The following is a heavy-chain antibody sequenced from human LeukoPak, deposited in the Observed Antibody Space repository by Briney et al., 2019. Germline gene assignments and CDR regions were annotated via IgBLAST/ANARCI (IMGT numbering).Heavy chain of an antibody. Sequence: GASVTVSYKASGYTFTDYYMHWVRQAPGQGLEWMGWINPNSGGTNYAQKFQGRVTMTRDTSISTAYMELSRLRSDATAVYYCARGRGYSGYETNWYFDLWGRGTLVTVSS. V-gene: IGHV1-2*02. CDR3: ARGRGYSGYETNWYFDL. CDR1: GYTFTDYY. J-gene: IGHJ2*01. CDR2: INPNSGGT. D-gene: IGHD5-12*01.